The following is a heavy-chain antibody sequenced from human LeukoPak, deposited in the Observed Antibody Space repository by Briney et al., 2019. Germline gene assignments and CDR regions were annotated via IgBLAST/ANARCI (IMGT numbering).Heavy chain of an antibody. CDR1: GASISSYY. J-gene: IGHJ4*02. D-gene: IGHD3-10*01. CDR2: IYYSGST. V-gene: IGHV4-59*01. Sequence: SETLSLTCTVSGASISSYYWSWIRQPPGKGLEWIGYIYYSGSTNYNPSLKSRVTISVDTSKNQFSLKLSSVTAADTAVYYCARGSYISDYWGQGTLVTVSS. CDR3: ARGSYISDY.